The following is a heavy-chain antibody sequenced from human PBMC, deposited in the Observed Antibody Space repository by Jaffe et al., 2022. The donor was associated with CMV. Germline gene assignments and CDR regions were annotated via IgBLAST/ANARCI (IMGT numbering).Heavy chain of an antibody. CDR1: GFSLSTTGVG. Sequence: QSTFKESGPTLVQPTQTLTLTCSFSGFSLSTTGVGVGWIRQPPGKAPEWLAVIYWNDDKRYSPSLKSRLTITTDTSKKQVVLTMTNMDPVDTATYYCAHRSTTSYYDSTNFPIGGWFDPWGQGTLVTVSS. CDR2: IYWNDDK. D-gene: IGHD3-22*01. CDR3: AHRSTTSYYDSTNFPIGGWFDP. J-gene: IGHJ5*02. V-gene: IGHV2-5*01.